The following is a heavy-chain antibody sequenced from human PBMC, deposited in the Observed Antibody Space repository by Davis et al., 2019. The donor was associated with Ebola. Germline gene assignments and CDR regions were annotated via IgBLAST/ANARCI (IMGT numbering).Heavy chain of an antibody. CDR1: GFTFSSYA. V-gene: IGHV3-23*01. Sequence: GESLKISCAASGFTFSSYAMSWVRQAPGKGLEWVSAISGSGGSTYYADSVKGRFTISRDNSKNTLYLQMNSLRAEDTAVYYCAKVVGTVTTRFDYWGQGTLVTVSS. CDR3: AKVVGTVTTRFDY. CDR2: ISGSGGST. J-gene: IGHJ4*02. D-gene: IGHD4-11*01.